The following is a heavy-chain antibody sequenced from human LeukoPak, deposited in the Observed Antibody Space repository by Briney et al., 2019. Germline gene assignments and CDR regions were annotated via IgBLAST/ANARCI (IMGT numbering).Heavy chain of an antibody. V-gene: IGHV4-59*01. CDR1: GGSISSYY. D-gene: IGHD3-10*01. Sequence: SETLSLTCTVSGGSISSYYWSWIRQPPGKGLEWIGYIYYSGSTNYNPSLKSRVTISVDTSKNQFSLKLSSVTAADTAVYYCARCRVRGVCDYWGQGTLVTVSS. J-gene: IGHJ4*02. CDR2: IYYSGST. CDR3: ARCRVRGVCDY.